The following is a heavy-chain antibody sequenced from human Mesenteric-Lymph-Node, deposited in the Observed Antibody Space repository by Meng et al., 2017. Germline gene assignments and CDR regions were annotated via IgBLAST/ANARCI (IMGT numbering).Heavy chain of an antibody. CDR3: ARGTPTVDY. V-gene: IGHV1-3*01. Sequence: QVQLVQSGVEVKKPGSSVKVSCKASGYSFISNAMHWVRQAPGQRPEWMGWINVGNGNTKYSEKFQGRVTITRDTSARNVYMELSSLTSEDTAVYYCARGTPTVDYWGQGTLVTVSS. D-gene: IGHD1-1*01. CDR1: GYSFISNA. J-gene: IGHJ4*02. CDR2: INVGNGNT.